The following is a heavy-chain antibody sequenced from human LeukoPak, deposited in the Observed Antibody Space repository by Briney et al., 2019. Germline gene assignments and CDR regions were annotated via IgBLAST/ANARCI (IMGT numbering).Heavy chain of an antibody. CDR2: ISPDGRDS. Sequence: PGGSLRLSRAVSVFTFCTYLVYWVPPAPGKGLECVANISPDGRDSYSVASVKRRFTVSRDNAKTSLYLQMNSLRADDTAVYYCATQAVSDWGQGTLVTVSS. CDR1: VFTFCTYL. CDR3: ATQAVSD. V-gene: IGHV3-7*02. J-gene: IGHJ1*01. D-gene: IGHD4-11*01.